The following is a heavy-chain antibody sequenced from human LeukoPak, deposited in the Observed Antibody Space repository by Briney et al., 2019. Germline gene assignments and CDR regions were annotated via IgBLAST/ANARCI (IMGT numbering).Heavy chain of an antibody. Sequence: GGSLRLSCAASGFTFNNYGMHWVRQAPGKGLEWVAVISYDGSNKYYADSVKGRFTITRDNSKNTLYLQMNSLRAEDTAVYYCARDPLGTRPGFDYWGQGTLVTVSS. J-gene: IGHJ4*02. D-gene: IGHD1-1*01. V-gene: IGHV3-30*03. CDR1: GFTFNNYG. CDR3: ARDPLGTRPGFDY. CDR2: ISYDGSNK.